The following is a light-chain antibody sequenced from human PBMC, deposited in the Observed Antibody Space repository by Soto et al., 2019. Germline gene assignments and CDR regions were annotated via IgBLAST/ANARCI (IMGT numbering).Light chain of an antibody. CDR2: DAS. CDR1: QSISSW. J-gene: IGKJ4*01. V-gene: IGKV1-5*01. CDR3: QQLRSYPST. Sequence: DIQMTQSPSTLSSSVGDRVTITCRASQSISSWLAWYQQKPGKAPKFLIYDASSLESGVPSRFSGSGFGTDFTLTISSLQAEDFASYFCQQLRSYPSTFGGGTNVDIK.